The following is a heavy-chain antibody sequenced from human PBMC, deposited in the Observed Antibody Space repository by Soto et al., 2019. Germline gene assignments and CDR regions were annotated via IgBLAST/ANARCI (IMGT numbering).Heavy chain of an antibody. Sequence: GGSLRLSCAASGFTFSSYSMNWVRQAPGKGLEWVSYISSSSSTIYYADSVKGRFTISRDNAKNSLYLQMNSLRDEDTAVYYCARDRLWFGEDHFDYWGQGTLVTVSS. D-gene: IGHD3-10*01. V-gene: IGHV3-48*02. CDR3: ARDRLWFGEDHFDY. CDR2: ISSSSSTI. J-gene: IGHJ4*02. CDR1: GFTFSSYS.